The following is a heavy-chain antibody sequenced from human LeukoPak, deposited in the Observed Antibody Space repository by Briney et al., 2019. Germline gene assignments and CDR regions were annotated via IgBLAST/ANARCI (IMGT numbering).Heavy chain of an antibody. CDR1: GGSISSYY. V-gene: IGHV4-59*01. CDR3: AIYYYDSSGYYLPTDY. J-gene: IGHJ4*02. Sequence: SETLSLTCTVSGGSISSYYWSWIRQPPGKGLEWIGYIYYSGSTNYNPSLKSRVTISVDTSKNQFSLKPSSVTAADTAVYYCAIYYYDSSGYYLPTDYWGQGTLVTVSS. D-gene: IGHD3-22*01. CDR2: IYYSGST.